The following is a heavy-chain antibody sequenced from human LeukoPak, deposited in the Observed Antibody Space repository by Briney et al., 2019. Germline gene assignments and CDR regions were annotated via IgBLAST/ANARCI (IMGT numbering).Heavy chain of an antibody. CDR2: INHSGSA. CDR1: GGSFNDYY. D-gene: IGHD4-11*01. CDR3: ARERASNNYTNWLDP. Sequence: PSETLSLTCAVYGGSFNDYYWSWIRQSPGKGLEWIGEINHSGSANYNPSLKSRVTMSVDRSKSQFYLILTPVTAADTAMYFCARERASNNYTNWLDPWGQGTQVTVSS. J-gene: IGHJ5*02. V-gene: IGHV4-34*01.